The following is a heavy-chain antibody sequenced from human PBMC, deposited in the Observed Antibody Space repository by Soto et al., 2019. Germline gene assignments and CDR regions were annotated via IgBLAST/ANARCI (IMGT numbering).Heavy chain of an antibody. J-gene: IGHJ3*01. CDR1: GFTFSDYV. CDR3: AKSARGDGYKNAFDV. D-gene: IGHD5-12*01. CDR2: LSGPGGST. V-gene: IGHV3-23*01. Sequence: EVQVLDSGGGLVQPGGSLRLSCAASGFTFSDYVMGWVRQAPGKGLEWVSALSGPGGSTYYSDSVKGRFTISRDNSENTVYLQMNSVRAEDTALYHCAKSARGDGYKNAFDVWGQGTMVTVSS.